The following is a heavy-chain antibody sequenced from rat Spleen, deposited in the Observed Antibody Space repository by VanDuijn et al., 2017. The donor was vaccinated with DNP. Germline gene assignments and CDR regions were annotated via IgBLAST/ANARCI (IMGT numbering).Heavy chain of an antibody. V-gene: IGHV5S13*01. Sequence: EVQLVESGGGLVQPGRSLKLSCAASGFTFSNYDMAWVRQAPTKGLEWVASINTDGGSTYYPDSVKGRFTISRDNAENTVYLQMNSLRSEDTATYYCAKDNSGFDYWGQGVMVTVSS. CDR1: GFTFSNYD. J-gene: IGHJ2*01. CDR2: INTDGGST. CDR3: AKDNSGFDY. D-gene: IGHD4-3*01.